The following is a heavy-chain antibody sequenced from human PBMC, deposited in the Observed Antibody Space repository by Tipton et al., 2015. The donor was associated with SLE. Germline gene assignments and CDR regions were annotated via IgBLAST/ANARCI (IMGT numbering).Heavy chain of an antibody. CDR1: GFTFDDYA. V-gene: IGHV3-20*04. D-gene: IGHD3-10*01. CDR2: INWNGGSS. J-gene: IGHJ4*01. CDR3: ARESHGWGSYLSYFDY. Sequence: SLRLSCAASGFTFDDYAMHWVRQAPGKGLEWVSGINWNGGSSGYADSVKGRFTISRDNAKNSLYLQMNSLRVEDTGLYYCARESHGWGSYLSYFDYWGHGTLVTVSS.